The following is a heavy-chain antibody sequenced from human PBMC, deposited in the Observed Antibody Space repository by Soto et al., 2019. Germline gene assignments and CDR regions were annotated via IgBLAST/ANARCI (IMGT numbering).Heavy chain of an antibody. D-gene: IGHD6-13*01. CDR2: IYYSGST. CDR1: GGSICSGDYY. Sequence: PSETLSLTCTASGGSICSGDYYWSWICQPPGKGLEWIGYIYYSGSTYYNPSLKSRVTISVDTPKNQFSLKLSSVTAAATAVYYWARGAGSRGSWYYYYYGMDVWGQGTTVAGAS. J-gene: IGHJ6*02. V-gene: IGHV4-30-4*01. CDR3: ARGAGSRGSWYYYYYGMDV.